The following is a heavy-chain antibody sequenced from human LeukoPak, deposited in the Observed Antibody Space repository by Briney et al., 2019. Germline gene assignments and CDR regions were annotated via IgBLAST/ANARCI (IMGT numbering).Heavy chain of an antibody. D-gene: IGHD2-2*01. J-gene: IGHJ5*02. CDR2: INHSGST. CDR3: ARGAPAATFDP. Sequence: SETLSLTCAVYGGSFSGYYWSWIRQPPGKGLEWIREINHSGSTNYNPSLKSRVTISVDTSKNQFSLKLSSVTAADTAVYYCARGAPAATFDPWGQGTLVTVSS. V-gene: IGHV4-34*01. CDR1: GGSFSGYY.